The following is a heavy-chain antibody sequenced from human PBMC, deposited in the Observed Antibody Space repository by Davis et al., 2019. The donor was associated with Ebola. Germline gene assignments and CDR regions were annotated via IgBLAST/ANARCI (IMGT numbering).Heavy chain of an antibody. D-gene: IGHD6-25*01. CDR2: ISGSGGST. CDR3: ARDRLSYYYGMGV. CDR1: GFTFSSYA. Sequence: PGGSLRLSCAASGFTFSSYAMSWVRQAPGKGLEWVSTISGSGGSTYYADSVKGRFTISRGNSKNTLYLQMNSLRAEDTAVYYCARDRLSYYYGMGVWGQGTTVTVSS. V-gene: IGHV3-23*01. J-gene: IGHJ6*02.